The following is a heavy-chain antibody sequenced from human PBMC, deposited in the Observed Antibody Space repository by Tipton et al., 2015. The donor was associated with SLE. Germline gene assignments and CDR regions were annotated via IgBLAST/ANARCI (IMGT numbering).Heavy chain of an antibody. V-gene: IGHV4-59*12. Sequence: TLSLTCTVSGGSITKKSWSWIRQPQGKGLEWIGYLHYSGSTNYHPSLESRVTISPDTSKNRFSLRLNSATAADTAVYYCARDRGYGLLYYWGQGTLVTVSS. J-gene: IGHJ4*02. CDR1: GGSITKKS. CDR2: LHYSGST. CDR3: ARDRGYGLLYY. D-gene: IGHD3-10*01.